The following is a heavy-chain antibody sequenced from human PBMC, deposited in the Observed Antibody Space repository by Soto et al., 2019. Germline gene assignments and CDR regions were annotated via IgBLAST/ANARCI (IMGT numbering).Heavy chain of an antibody. J-gene: IGHJ6*02. CDR2: ISSSGSTM. V-gene: IGHV3-48*03. CDR1: GFTFSSYE. Sequence: EVQLVESGGGLVQPGGSLRLSCAASGFTFSSYEMNWVRQAPGKGLEWVSCISSSGSTMNYADSVKGRFTISRDNAKNLLHLKMNSLRADDTAVYYRARDGFGPTVSTLMGMDVWGQGTTVTVSS. D-gene: IGHD4-4*01. CDR3: ARDGFGPTVSTLMGMDV.